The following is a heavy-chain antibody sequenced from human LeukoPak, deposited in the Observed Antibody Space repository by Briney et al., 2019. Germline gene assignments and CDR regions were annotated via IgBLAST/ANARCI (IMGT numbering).Heavy chain of an antibody. V-gene: IGHV4-34*01. CDR1: GGSFSGYY. Sequence: SETLSLTCAVYGGSFSGYYWGWIRQPPGKGLEWIGSIYYSGSTYYNPSLKSRVTISVDTSKNQFSPKLSSVTAADTAVYYCATGVHGIAAAGDYYFDYWGQGTLVTVSS. J-gene: IGHJ4*02. D-gene: IGHD6-13*01. CDR2: IYYSGST. CDR3: ATGVHGIAAAGDYYFDY.